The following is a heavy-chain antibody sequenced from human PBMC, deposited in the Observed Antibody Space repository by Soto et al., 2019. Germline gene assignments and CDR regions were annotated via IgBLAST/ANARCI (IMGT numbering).Heavy chain of an antibody. CDR3: ARGRLLLRWLNWFDP. D-gene: IGHD4-17*01. Sequence: PSETLSLTCAVYGGSFSGYYWSWIRQPPGKGLEWIGEINHSGSTNYNPSLKSRVTISVDTSKNQFSLKLSSVTAADTAVYYRARGRLLLRWLNWFDPWGQGTLVTVS. CDR1: GGSFSGYY. J-gene: IGHJ5*02. V-gene: IGHV4-34*01. CDR2: INHSGST.